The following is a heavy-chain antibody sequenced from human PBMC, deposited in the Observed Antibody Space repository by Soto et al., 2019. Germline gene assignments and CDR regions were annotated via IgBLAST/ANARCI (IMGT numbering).Heavy chain of an antibody. CDR3: ARGRDTAMVPYFDY. Sequence: EVQLVESGGDLVQPGGSLRLSCAASGFTFSTFTMNWVRQAPGKGLEWVAYISSSSSAIYYADSVKGRFTISRDNAKNSLYLQMNSLRAEDTAVYYCARGRDTAMVPYFDYWGQGTLVTVSS. CDR1: GFTFSTFT. V-gene: IGHV3-48*01. J-gene: IGHJ4*02. D-gene: IGHD5-18*01. CDR2: ISSSSSAI.